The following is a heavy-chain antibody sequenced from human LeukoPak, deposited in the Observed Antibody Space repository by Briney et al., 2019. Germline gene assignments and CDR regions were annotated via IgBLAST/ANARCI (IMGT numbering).Heavy chain of an antibody. V-gene: IGHV3-23*01. Sequence: GGSLRLSCAASGFTLRSYAMSWVRQAPEKGLEWVSAISSSGGTTYYADSVKGRFTISRDNSKNTFSLQMNSLRAEDTAVYYCAKDISEQQQSFDYWGQGTLVTVSS. CDR2: ISSSGGTT. CDR3: AKDISEQQQSFDY. J-gene: IGHJ4*02. CDR1: GFTLRSYA. D-gene: IGHD6-13*01.